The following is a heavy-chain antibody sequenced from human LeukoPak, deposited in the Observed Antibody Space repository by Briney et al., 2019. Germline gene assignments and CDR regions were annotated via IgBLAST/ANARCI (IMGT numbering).Heavy chain of an antibody. Sequence: ASVKVSCKASGYTFTSYGISWVRQAPGQGLEWMGWISAYNGNTNYAQKLQGRVTMTTDTSTSTAYMELRRLRSDDTAVYYCARDVGYCSSTSCYSVHDAFDIWGQGTMVTVSS. V-gene: IGHV1-18*01. CDR3: ARDVGYCSSTSCYSVHDAFDI. CDR1: GYTFTSYG. J-gene: IGHJ3*02. CDR2: ISAYNGNT. D-gene: IGHD2-2*02.